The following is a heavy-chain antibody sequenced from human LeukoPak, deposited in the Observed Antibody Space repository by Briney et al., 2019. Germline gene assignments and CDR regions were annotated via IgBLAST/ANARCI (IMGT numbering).Heavy chain of an antibody. V-gene: IGHV3-7*01. CDR3: ARKPDGFDV. CDR1: GFSFNTYW. CDR2: INQDGSET. Sequence: PGGSLKLSCAASGFSFNTYWMSWVRQAPGKGLECVANINQDGSETQYVDSVKGRFTICRDNAENSLHLQVSSLRGEDSGIYYCARKPDGFDVWGQGTMVTVSS. J-gene: IGHJ3*01.